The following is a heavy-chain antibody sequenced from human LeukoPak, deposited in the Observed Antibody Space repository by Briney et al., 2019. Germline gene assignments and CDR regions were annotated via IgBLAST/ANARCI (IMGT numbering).Heavy chain of an antibody. Sequence: PGRSLRFSCAASGFTFDDYAMHWVRQAPGKGLEWVSGISWNSGSIGYADSVKGRFTISRDNAKDSLYLQMNSLRAEDMALYYCAKDSNSVPGYSSGWFDYWGQGTLVTVSS. V-gene: IGHV3-9*03. CDR2: ISWNSGSI. J-gene: IGHJ4*02. D-gene: IGHD6-19*01. CDR3: AKDSNSVPGYSSGWFDY. CDR1: GFTFDDYA.